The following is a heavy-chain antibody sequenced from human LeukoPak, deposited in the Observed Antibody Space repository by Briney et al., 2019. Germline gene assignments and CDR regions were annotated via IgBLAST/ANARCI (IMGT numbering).Heavy chain of an antibody. V-gene: IGHV3-23*01. CDR1: GFTFTTYW. CDR3: AGRAEVQDYYMDV. Sequence: GGSLRLSCAASGFTFTTYWLSWVRQAPGKGLEWVSAISGSGGSTYYADSVKGRFTISRGNSKNTLYLQMNSLRAEDTAVYYCAGRAEVQDYYMDVWGKGTTVAISS. D-gene: IGHD6-13*01. J-gene: IGHJ6*03. CDR2: ISGSGGST.